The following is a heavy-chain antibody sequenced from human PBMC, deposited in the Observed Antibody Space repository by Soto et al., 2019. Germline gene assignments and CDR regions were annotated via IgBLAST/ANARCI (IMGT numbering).Heavy chain of an antibody. V-gene: IGHV3-74*01. CDR3: ATGCLYAYYNDI. J-gene: IGHJ4*02. CDR1: GFTFSNYW. Sequence: EVQLVESGGGLVQPGASLRLSCAASGFTFSNYWMHWVRQAPGEGLVWVSRIKGDGSSRDYADSVRGRFTVSRDNGENTVYLQMNRLRREGSATYYCATGCLYAYYNDIWGQATLVIVSS. D-gene: IGHD3-10*01. CDR2: IKGDGSSR.